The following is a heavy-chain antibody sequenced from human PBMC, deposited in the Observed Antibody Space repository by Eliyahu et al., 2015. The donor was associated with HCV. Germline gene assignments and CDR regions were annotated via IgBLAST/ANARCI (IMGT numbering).Heavy chain of an antibody. CDR2: IHYSGGT. Sequence: QVQLQESGPGLVKPSETLSLTCTVSGGSITTYYWXWIRQPPGKGLEWXGYIHYSGGTNYTPSLKSRVTISLXTSKNQFXLNLTSVTAADTAVYYCASGGGGIAVAGTGGWFDPWGQGTLVTVSS. CDR3: ASGGGGIAVAGTGGWFDP. CDR1: GGSITTYY. V-gene: IGHV4-59*01. D-gene: IGHD6-19*01. J-gene: IGHJ5*02.